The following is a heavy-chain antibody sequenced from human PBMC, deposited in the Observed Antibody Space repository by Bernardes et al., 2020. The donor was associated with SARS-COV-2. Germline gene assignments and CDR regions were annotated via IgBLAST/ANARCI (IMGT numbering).Heavy chain of an antibody. Sequence: GGSLRLSCAASGFTFSTYWMPWVRQAPGKGLVWVSRINSDGRTTSYADSVQGRFTISRDNAKNTLYLQMNSLRAEDTAVYYCLRGPSAGYGRFEYWGQGTVVTVSS. CDR3: LRGPSAGYGRFEY. CDR2: INSDGRTT. CDR1: GFTFSTYW. J-gene: IGHJ4*02. D-gene: IGHD5-12*01. V-gene: IGHV3-74*01.